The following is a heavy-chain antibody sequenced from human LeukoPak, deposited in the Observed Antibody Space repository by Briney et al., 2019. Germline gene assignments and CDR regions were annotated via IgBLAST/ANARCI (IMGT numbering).Heavy chain of an antibody. D-gene: IGHD3-22*01. CDR1: GFTFSRYE. Sequence: GGSLRLSCAASGFTFSRYEMNWVRQAPGKGLEWVSYISSSGTTIYYADSVKGRFTISRDNAQNSLFLQMNSLRAEDTAVSYCARDDYDSSTPYFFDYWGQGTLVTVSS. CDR3: ARDDYDSSTPYFFDY. V-gene: IGHV3-48*03. CDR2: ISSSGTTI. J-gene: IGHJ4*02.